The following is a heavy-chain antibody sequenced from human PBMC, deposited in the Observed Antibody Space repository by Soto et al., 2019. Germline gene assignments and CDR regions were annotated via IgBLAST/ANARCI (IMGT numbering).Heavy chain of an antibody. CDR2: ARNKANSYTT. CDR3: VRDEYCKGDCPRGFDP. D-gene: IGHD2-21*02. CDR1: GFSFSDYY. V-gene: IGHV3-72*01. Sequence: GGSLRLSCAASGFSFSDYYMDWVRQAQGKGLEWVGRARNKANSYTTDYAASVRGRFTISRDDSKNSLYLQMNSRKTEDAAVYYCVRDEYCKGDCPRGFDPWGQGTRVTVSS. J-gene: IGHJ5*02.